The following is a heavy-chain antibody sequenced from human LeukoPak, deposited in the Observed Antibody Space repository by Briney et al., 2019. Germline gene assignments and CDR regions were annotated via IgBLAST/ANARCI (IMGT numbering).Heavy chain of an antibody. CDR1: GFTFGDYA. CDR3: ASPHSSGWSGLDY. J-gene: IGHJ4*02. V-gene: IGHV3-53*01. D-gene: IGHD6-19*01. CDR2: IYSGGST. Sequence: PGGSLRLSCTASGFTFGDYAMSWFRQAPGKGLEWVSVIYSGGSTYYADSVEGRFTISRDNSKNTLYLQMNSLRAEDTAVYYCASPHSSGWSGLDYWGQGTLVTVSS.